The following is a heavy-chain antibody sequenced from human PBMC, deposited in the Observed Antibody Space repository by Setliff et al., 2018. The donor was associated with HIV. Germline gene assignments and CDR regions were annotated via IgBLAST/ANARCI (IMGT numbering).Heavy chain of an antibody. CDR2: IYYSGST. J-gene: IGHJ6*03. CDR3: ARGSSWQYYYYYYMDV. D-gene: IGHD6-13*01. Sequence: SETLSLTCTVSGGSISSYYWSWIRQPPGKGLEWIGYIYYSGSTNYNPSLKSRVTISVDTSKNQFSLKLSSVTAADTAVYHCARGSSWQYYYYYYMDVWGKGTTVTVSS. CDR1: GGSISSYY. V-gene: IGHV4-59*01.